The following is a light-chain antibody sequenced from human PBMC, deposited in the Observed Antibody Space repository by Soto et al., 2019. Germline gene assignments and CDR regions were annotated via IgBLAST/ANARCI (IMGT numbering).Light chain of an antibody. CDR2: WAS. CDR3: QQYYSVPPT. J-gene: IGKJ1*01. CDR1: QSVLYSSNNENS. V-gene: IGKV4-1*01. Sequence: DIVMTQSPDSLAVSLGERATTNCKSSQSVLYSSNNENSLAWYQQKPGQPPKLLIYWASTRESGVPDRFSGGGSGTDFTLTISSLQAEDVAVYYCQQYYSVPPTFGQGTKVEI.